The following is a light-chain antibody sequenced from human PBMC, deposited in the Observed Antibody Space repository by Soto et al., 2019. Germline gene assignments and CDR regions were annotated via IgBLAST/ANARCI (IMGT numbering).Light chain of an antibody. CDR3: QQYGSSPPRT. CDR1: QSISSSF. J-gene: IGKJ1*01. Sequence: EIVWKQAPGILCLSPGGRGSLSCWASQSISSSFLAWYQQKPGQAPRLLIYGASSRATGIPDRFSGSGSGADFTLSISRLEPEDFAVYYCQQYGSSPPRTSGQGTKVDVK. V-gene: IGKV3-20*01. CDR2: GAS.